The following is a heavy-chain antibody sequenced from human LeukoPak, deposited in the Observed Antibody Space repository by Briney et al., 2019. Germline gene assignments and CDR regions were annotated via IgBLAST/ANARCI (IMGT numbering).Heavy chain of an antibody. V-gene: IGHV4-4*02. CDR1: GGSGGSISSSTY. Sequence: NPSGSLSLTCAVSGGSGGSISSSTYWSWARQPPGKGLEWIGELYHSASTNYNPSLKSRVTISVDKSKNQFSLKLNSVTAAGTAVYYCARAGQRYCTSAGCFLSLDYWGQGTLVTVSS. CDR3: ARAGQRYCTSAGCFLSLDY. D-gene: IGHD2-2*01. J-gene: IGHJ4*02. CDR2: LYHSAST.